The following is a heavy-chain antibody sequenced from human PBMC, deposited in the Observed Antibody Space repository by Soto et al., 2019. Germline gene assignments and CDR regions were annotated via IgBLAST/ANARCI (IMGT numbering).Heavy chain of an antibody. CDR3: ARGDIVVVPAAISGSGWFDP. Sequence: ASVKVSCKASGYTFTIYGISWVLQAPGQGLEWMGWISAYNGNTNYAQKLQGRVTMTTDTSTSTAYMELRSLRSDDTAVYYCARGDIVVVPAAISGSGWFDPWGQGTLVTVSS. CDR2: ISAYNGNT. D-gene: IGHD2-2*01. J-gene: IGHJ5*02. CDR1: GYTFTIYG. V-gene: IGHV1-18*01.